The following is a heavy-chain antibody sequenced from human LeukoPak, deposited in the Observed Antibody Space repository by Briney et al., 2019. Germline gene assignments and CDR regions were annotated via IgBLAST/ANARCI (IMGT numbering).Heavy chain of an antibody. J-gene: IGHJ3*02. CDR3: ARAGGQYYDSSGYLRAFDI. CDR2: IDHSGST. V-gene: IGHV4-30-2*01. CDR1: GGSISSGGYS. D-gene: IGHD3-22*01. Sequence: SQTVSLTCAVSGGSISSGGYSWSWIRQPPGKGLEWIGYIDHSGSTYYNPSLKSRVTISVDRSKNQFSLKLSSVTAADTAVYYCARAGGQYYDSSGYLRAFDIWGQGTMVTVSS.